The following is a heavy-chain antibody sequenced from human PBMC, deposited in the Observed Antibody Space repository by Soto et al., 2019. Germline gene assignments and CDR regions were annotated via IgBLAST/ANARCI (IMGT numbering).Heavy chain of an antibody. CDR1: GLNFEKCS. V-gene: IGHV3-21*04. CDR3: AADTGDIEVVPATT. Sequence: GGSLRLSCTASGLNFEKCSFNWVRQPPGKGPEWLASISPASTYIRYADSVKGRFTISRDNARNSLSLQMMSLRAADTAMYYCAADTGDIEVVPATTWGQGTLVTVSS. CDR2: ISPASTYI. J-gene: IGHJ4*02. D-gene: IGHD2-15*01.